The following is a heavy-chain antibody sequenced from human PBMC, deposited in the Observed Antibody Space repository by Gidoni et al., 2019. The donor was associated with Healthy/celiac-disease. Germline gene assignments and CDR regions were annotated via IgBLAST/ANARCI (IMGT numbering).Heavy chain of an antibody. V-gene: IGHV3-11*01. D-gene: IGHD1-26*01. CDR2: SSSSGSTI. Sequence: QVQPVESGAGLVKPGGSLGVYCAASGFTFSHYYMSWIRKAPGKGLGWVSYSSSSGSTIYYADSVKGRFTISRDNAKNSLYLQMNSLRAEDTAVYYCARDREGRGATTDYWGQGTLVTVSS. CDR1: GFTFSHYY. CDR3: ARDREGRGATTDY. J-gene: IGHJ4*02.